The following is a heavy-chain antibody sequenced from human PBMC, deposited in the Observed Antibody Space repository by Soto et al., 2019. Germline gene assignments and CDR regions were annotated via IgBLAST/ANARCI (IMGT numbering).Heavy chain of an antibody. Sequence: GDSVQLSCKASGYPFTGYYMHWVRQAPGQGLEWMGWINPNSGGTNYAQKFQGRVTMTRDTSISTAYMELSRLRSDDTAVYYCAKEYYYDRRVESWGQGTMFTV. V-gene: IGHV1-2*02. CDR1: GYPFTGYY. CDR3: AKEYYYDRRVES. J-gene: IGHJ3*02. CDR2: INPNSGGT. D-gene: IGHD3-22*01.